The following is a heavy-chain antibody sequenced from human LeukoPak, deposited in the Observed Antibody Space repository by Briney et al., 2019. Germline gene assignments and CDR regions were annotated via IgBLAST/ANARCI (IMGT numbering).Heavy chain of an antibody. CDR2: IYNGGST. CDR3: AKGGTYGGGADY. J-gene: IGHJ4*02. D-gene: IGHD1-26*01. Sequence: SETLSLTCTVSGASISRDYWTWIRQPPGKGLEWIGYIYNGGSTTYSPSLNSRVTISLDTSNNQVSLRLSSVTAADTAVYYCAKGGTYGGGADYWGQGTLVTVSS. CDR1: GASISRDY. V-gene: IGHV4-59*01.